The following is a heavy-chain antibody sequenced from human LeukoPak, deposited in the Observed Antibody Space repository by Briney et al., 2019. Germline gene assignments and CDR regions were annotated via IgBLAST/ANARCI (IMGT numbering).Heavy chain of an antibody. CDR2: ISYSGTT. CDR3: AKAANEWELLAGYFDY. J-gene: IGHJ4*02. D-gene: IGHD1-26*01. CDR1: GGSISSSSSY. V-gene: IGHV4-39*07. Sequence: PSETLSLTCTVSGGSISSSSSYWGWIRQPPGKGLEWIGSISYSGTTYYNPSLKSRVIISVDTSKNQFSLKLRSVTAADTAVYYCAKAANEWELLAGYFDYWGQGTLVTVSS.